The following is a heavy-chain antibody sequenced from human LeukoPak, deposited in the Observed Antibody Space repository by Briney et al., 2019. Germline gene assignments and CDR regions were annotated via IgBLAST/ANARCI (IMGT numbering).Heavy chain of an antibody. V-gene: IGHV3-30*03. CDR2: ISYDGSNK. CDR3: AGTGDY. CDR1: GFTFSSYG. Sequence: PGGSLRLSCAASGFTFSSYGMHWVRQAPGKGLEWVVVISYDGSNKYYADSVKGRFTISRDNSKNTLYLQMNSPRAEDTAVYYCAGTGDYWGQGTLVTVSS. D-gene: IGHD3-10*01. J-gene: IGHJ4*02.